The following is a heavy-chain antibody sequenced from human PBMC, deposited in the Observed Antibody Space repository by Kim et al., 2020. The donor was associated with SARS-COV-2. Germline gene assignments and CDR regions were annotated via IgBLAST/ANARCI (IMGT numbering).Heavy chain of an antibody. D-gene: IGHD2-2*01. J-gene: IGHJ4*02. V-gene: IGHV3-15*01. CDR2: IKSKTDGGTT. CDR1: GFTFSNAW. Sequence: GGSLRLSCAASGFTFSNAWMSWVRQAPGKGLEWVGRIKSKTDGGTTDYAAPVKGRFTISRDDSKNTLYLQMNSLKTEDTAVYYCTTDPTLVVGSVVVATRGYWGQGTLVTVSS. CDR3: TTDPTLVVGSVVVATRGY.